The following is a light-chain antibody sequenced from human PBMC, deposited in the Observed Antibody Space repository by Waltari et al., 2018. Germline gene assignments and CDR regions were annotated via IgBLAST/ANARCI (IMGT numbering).Light chain of an antibody. CDR1: QSIINW. Sequence: DIQMTQPPSTLSASLGDRVTITCRASQSIINWLAWYQQTPGKASNFLIYKACNLESGVPSRCSGSGSGTEFTRTVSSAQPDDFAAYCCQQYNGYSLTFGGGTKVEIK. V-gene: IGKV1-5*03. CDR2: KAC. CDR3: QQYNGYSLT. J-gene: IGKJ4*01.